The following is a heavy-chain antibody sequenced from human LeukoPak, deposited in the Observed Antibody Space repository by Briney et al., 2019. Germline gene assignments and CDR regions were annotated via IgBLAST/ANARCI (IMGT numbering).Heavy chain of an antibody. Sequence: GGSLRLSCAASGFTVSSNYMSWVRQAPGKGLEWVSGISTSGGTTYHADSVKGRFAISRDNSKNTLYLQVFSLRAEDTAVYYCAKGIGSGNCLPFDFWGQGTLVTVSS. CDR2: ISTSGGTT. CDR3: AKGIGSGNCLPFDF. CDR1: GFTVSSNY. J-gene: IGHJ4*02. V-gene: IGHV3-23*01. D-gene: IGHD3-10*01.